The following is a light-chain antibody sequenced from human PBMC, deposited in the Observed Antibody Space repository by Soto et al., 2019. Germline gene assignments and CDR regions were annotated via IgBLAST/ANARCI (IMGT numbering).Light chain of an antibody. CDR1: QSVSSY. J-gene: IGKJ4*01. CDR2: DAS. CDR3: QQRSNWPLT. Sequence: EIVLTQSPATRSLSPGERATLSCGASQSVSSYLAWYQQKPGQAPRLLIYDASNRATGIPARFSGSGSGTDFTLTISSLEPEDFAVYYCQQRSNWPLTFGGGTKVDI. V-gene: IGKV3-11*01.